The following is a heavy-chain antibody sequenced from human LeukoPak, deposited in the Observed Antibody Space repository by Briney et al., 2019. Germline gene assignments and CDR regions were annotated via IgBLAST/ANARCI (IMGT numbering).Heavy chain of an antibody. D-gene: IGHD3-10*02. CDR2: ISSSSSYI. CDR3: ARVLGSYYYYGMDV. J-gene: IGHJ6*02. CDR1: GFTFSSYS. V-gene: IGHV3-21*01. Sequence: PGGSLRLSCAASGFTFSSYSMNWVRQAPGKGLEWVSSISSSSSYIYYADSVKGRFTISRDNAKNSLYLQMYSLRAEDTAVYYCARVLGSYYYYGMDVWGQGTTVTVSS.